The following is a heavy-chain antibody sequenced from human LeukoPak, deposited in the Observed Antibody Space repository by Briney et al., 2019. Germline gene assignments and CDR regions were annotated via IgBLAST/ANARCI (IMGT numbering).Heavy chain of an antibody. CDR2: LYTSGST. V-gene: IGHV4-4*09. CDR1: GGSISSYY. J-gene: IGHJ6*03. D-gene: IGHD6-6*01. Sequence: PSETLSLTCTVSGGSISSYYWSWIRQPPGKGLEWIGDLYTSGSTNYNPSLTSRVTISVDTSKNQFSLKLSSVTAADTAVYYCARREYISSSYYYYMDVWGKGTTVTVSS. CDR3: ARREYISSSYYYYMDV.